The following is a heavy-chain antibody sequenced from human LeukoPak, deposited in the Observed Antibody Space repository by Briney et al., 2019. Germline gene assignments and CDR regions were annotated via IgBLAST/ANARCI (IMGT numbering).Heavy chain of an antibody. D-gene: IGHD2-21*02. V-gene: IGHV3-7*01. CDR1: GFTFSSYW. J-gene: IGHJ4*02. Sequence: PGGSLRLSCAPSGFTFSSYWMSWVRQAPGKGLEWVANIKQDGSEKYYVDSVKGRFTISRDNAKNSLYLQMNSLRAEDTAVYYCARGRVVTADWGQGTLVTVSS. CDR2: IKQDGSEK. CDR3: ARGRVVTAD.